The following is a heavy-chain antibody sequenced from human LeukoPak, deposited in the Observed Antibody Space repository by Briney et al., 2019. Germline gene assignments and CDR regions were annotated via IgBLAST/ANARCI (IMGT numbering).Heavy chain of an antibody. D-gene: IGHD3-10*01. CDR1: GGSISTITYY. V-gene: IGHV4-39*07. CDR2: MYYRGNT. Sequence: PSETLSLACTVSGGSISTITYYWGWIRQPPGKGLEWVGHMYYRGNTFYNPSLKSRVTISVDTSKYQFSLKLRSVTAADTAVYYCARKRGHPDAFDIWGQGTMVIVSS. J-gene: IGHJ3*02. CDR3: ARKRGHPDAFDI.